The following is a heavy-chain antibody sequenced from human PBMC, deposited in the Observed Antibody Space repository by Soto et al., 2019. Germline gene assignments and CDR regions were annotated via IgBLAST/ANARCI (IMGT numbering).Heavy chain of an antibody. CDR1: GFTFSSYA. Sequence: PGGSLRLSCAASGFTFSSYAMSWVRQAPGKGLEWVSAISGSGGSIYYADSVKGRFTISRDNAKNSLYLQTNSLRDEDTAVYYCARDSDFSSDYWGQGTLVTVSS. D-gene: IGHD4-4*01. CDR3: ARDSDFSSDY. V-gene: IGHV3-23*01. CDR2: ISGSGGSI. J-gene: IGHJ4*02.